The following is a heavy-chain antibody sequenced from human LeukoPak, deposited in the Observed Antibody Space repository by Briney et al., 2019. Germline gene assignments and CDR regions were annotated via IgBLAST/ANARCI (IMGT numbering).Heavy chain of an antibody. CDR3: ARDLAASYYYD. D-gene: IGHD3-22*01. CDR2: MNPNSGNT. Sequence: GASVKVSCKASGYTFTSYDINWVRQATGQGLEWMGWMNPNSGNTGYAQKFLGRVSMTRNTSISTAYMELSSLRSEDTAVYYCARDLAASYYYDWGQGTLVTVSS. CDR1: GYTFTSYD. V-gene: IGHV1-8*01. J-gene: IGHJ4*02.